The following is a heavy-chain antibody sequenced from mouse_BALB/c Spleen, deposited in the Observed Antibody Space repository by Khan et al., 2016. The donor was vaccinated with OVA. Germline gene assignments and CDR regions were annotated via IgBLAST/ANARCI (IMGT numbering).Heavy chain of an antibody. Sequence: VQLQQSGPELVKPGASVKISCKASGYSFTGYFMHWVMPSHGKSLEWIGRINPHIGETFYNQKFKGKATLTVDESSSTAHMELRSLASEDSAVYYCARIYGSDFDYWGQGTTLTVSS. D-gene: IGHD1-1*01. CDR1: GYSFTGYF. V-gene: IGHV1-20*02. CDR2: INPHIGET. J-gene: IGHJ2*01. CDR3: ARIYGSDFDY.